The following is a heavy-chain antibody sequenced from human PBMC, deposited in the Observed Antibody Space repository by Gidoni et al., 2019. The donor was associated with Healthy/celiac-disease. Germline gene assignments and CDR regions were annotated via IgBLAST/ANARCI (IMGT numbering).Heavy chain of an antibody. V-gene: IGHV4-39*01. Sequence: QLQRQESGPGRVKPSETLYLTCSVSGGSISSSSYYWGGIRQPPGKGLEWIGSIYYSGSTYYNPSLKRRATISVDTSKNQFSLKLSSVTAADTAVYYCAGRERAAFDIWGQGTMVTVSS. CDR3: AGRERAAFDI. CDR1: GGSISSSSYY. D-gene: IGHD6-25*01. J-gene: IGHJ3*02. CDR2: IYYSGST.